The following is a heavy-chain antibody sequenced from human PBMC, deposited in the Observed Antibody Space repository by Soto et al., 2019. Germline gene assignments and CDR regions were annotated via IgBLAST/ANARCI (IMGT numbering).Heavy chain of an antibody. V-gene: IGHV4-34*01. D-gene: IGHD5-12*01. CDR2: INHSGST. J-gene: IGHJ2*01. CDR1: GGSFSGYY. Sequence: QVQLQQWGAGLLKPSETLSLTCAVYGGSFSGYYWSWIRQPPGKGLEWIGEINHSGSTNYNPSLKSRVTISVETSKNPFSLKLSSVTAADTAVYYCARGSKRWLQLPFHLWGRGALVTVSS. CDR3: ARGSKRWLQLPFHL.